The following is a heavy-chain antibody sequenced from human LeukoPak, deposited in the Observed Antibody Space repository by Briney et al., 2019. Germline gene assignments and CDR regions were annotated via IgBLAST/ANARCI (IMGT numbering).Heavy chain of an antibody. V-gene: IGHV1-46*03. D-gene: IGHD3-9*01. CDR3: ARVGHYDILTGSNDAFDI. CDR2: INPSGGST. CDR1: GYTFTSYY. Sequence: ASVKVSCKASGYTFTSYYMHWVRQAPGQGLEWMGIINPSGGSTSYAQKFQGRVTMTRDTSTSTVYMELSSLRSEDTAVYYCARVGHYDILTGSNDAFDIWGQGTMVTVSS. J-gene: IGHJ3*02.